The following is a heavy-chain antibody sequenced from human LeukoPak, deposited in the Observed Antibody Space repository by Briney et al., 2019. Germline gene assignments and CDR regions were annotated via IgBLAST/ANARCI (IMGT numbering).Heavy chain of an antibody. D-gene: IGHD3-10*01. CDR1: GYTFTSYA. Sequence: GASVKVSCKASGYTFTSYAMHWVRQAPGQRLEWMGWINAGNGNTKYSQKFQGRVTITRDTSASTAYMELSSLRSEDTAVYYCARTKQHYGPGTPKPFDPWGQGTLVTVSS. CDR2: INAGNGNT. V-gene: IGHV1-3*01. CDR3: ARTKQHYGPGTPKPFDP. J-gene: IGHJ5*02.